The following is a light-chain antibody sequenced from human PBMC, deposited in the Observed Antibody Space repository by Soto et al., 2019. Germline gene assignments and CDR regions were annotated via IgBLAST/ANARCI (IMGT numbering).Light chain of an antibody. Sequence: QSALTQPASVSGSPGQSSTISCTGTSSDVGSYNLVSWYQQHPGKAPKLMIYEVSKRPSGVSNRFSGSKSGNTASLTISGLQAEDEADYYCCSYAGSSTYYVFGTGTQLTVL. CDR3: CSYAGSSTYYV. CDR2: EVS. V-gene: IGLV2-23*02. J-gene: IGLJ1*01. CDR1: SSDVGSYNL.